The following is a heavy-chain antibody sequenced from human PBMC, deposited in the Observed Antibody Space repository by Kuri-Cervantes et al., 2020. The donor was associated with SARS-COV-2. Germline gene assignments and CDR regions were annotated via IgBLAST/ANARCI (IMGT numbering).Heavy chain of an antibody. V-gene: IGHV4-61*10. Sequence: SETLSLTCSVSGDSGSISSYYWSWIRQPAGKGLEWIGYIYYSGSTNYNPSLKSRVTISVDTSKNQFSLKLSSVTAADTAVYYCARDEASSGAFDIWGQGTMVTVSS. CDR1: GDSGSISSYY. J-gene: IGHJ3*02. CDR2: IYYSGST. D-gene: IGHD3-10*01. CDR3: ARDEASSGAFDI.